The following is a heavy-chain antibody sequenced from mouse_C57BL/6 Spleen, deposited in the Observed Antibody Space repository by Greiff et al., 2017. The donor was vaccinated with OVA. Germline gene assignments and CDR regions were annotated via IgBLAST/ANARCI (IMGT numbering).Heavy chain of an antibody. J-gene: IGHJ2*01. CDR3: ARDHDYPFDY. D-gene: IGHD2-4*01. CDR2: IHPNSGST. V-gene: IGHV1-64*01. Sequence: QVQLQQPGAELVKPGASVKLSCKASGYTFTSYWMHWVKQRPGQGLEWIGIIHPNSGSTNYNEKFKGKATLTVDKSSSTAYMQLSSLTSEDSAVYYCARDHDYPFDYWGQGTTLTASS. CDR1: GYTFTSYW.